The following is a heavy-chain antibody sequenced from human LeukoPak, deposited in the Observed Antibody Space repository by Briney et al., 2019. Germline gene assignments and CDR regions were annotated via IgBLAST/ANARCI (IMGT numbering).Heavy chain of an antibody. D-gene: IGHD6-13*01. J-gene: IGHJ4*02. CDR3: ARTRYSSTWFLFDF. CDR1: EFSFSLYW. Sequence: QTGGSLTLACAASEFSFSLYWMSWVRQAPGKGLEWVASIKQDGSDQYYVDSVKGRFTISRDNAENFLYLQMNSLRADDTAVYYCARTRYSSTWFLFDFWGQGDLVTVSS. V-gene: IGHV3-7*01. CDR2: IKQDGSDQ.